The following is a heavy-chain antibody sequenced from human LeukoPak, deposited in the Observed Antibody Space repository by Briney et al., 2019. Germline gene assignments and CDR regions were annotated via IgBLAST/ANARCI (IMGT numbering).Heavy chain of an antibody. CDR2: ISGTSSYI. V-gene: IGHV3-21*01. D-gene: IGHD3-16*01. Sequence: GGSLRLSCAASGFTFSTYSMNWVRQAPGKGLEWVSSISGTSSYIYYTDSVKGRFTISRDNARNSLYLQMNSLRAEDTAVYYCARDRGRFGMDVWGQGTTVTVSS. J-gene: IGHJ6*02. CDR1: GFTFSTYS. CDR3: ARDRGRFGMDV.